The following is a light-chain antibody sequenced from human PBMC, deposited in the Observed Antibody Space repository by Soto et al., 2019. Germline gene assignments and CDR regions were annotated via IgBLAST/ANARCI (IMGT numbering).Light chain of an antibody. Sequence: EIVMTQSPATLSVSPGERATLSCRSSQSVSSTLAWYQQKPGQAPRLLIYGAFIRATGIPARFSGSGSGTEFTLTISSLEPEDFAVYYCQQRSNWPLTFGGGTKVDIK. CDR1: QSVSST. CDR3: QQRSNWPLT. J-gene: IGKJ4*01. V-gene: IGKV3-15*01. CDR2: GAF.